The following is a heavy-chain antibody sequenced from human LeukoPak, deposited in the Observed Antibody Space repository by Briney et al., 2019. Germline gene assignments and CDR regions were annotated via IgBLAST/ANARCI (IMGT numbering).Heavy chain of an antibody. CDR3: ARDRRYSSSWYEPHDAFDI. Sequence: SVKVSCKASGGTFSSYAISWVRQAPGQGLEWMGGIIPIFGTANYAQKFQGRVTITADKSTSTAYMEVSSLRSEDTAVYYCARDRRYSSSWYEPHDAFDIWGQGTMVTVSS. CDR2: IIPIFGTA. V-gene: IGHV1-69*06. CDR1: GGTFSSYA. D-gene: IGHD6-13*01. J-gene: IGHJ3*02.